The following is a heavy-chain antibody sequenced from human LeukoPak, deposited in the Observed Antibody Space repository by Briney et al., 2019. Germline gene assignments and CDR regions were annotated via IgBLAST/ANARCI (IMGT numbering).Heavy chain of an antibody. D-gene: IGHD6-19*01. CDR3: AKDWEAVSGTPTAIDY. Sequence: GSLRLSCGASGFTFSRYAMSWVRQAPGKGLEWVSGISGTNGNTYYADSVKGRFTISRDNSKNTVYLQMNSLRAEDTALYYCAKDWEAVSGTPTAIDYWGRGTLVTVSS. CDR1: GFTFSRYA. V-gene: IGHV3-23*01. CDR2: ISGTNGNT. J-gene: IGHJ4*02.